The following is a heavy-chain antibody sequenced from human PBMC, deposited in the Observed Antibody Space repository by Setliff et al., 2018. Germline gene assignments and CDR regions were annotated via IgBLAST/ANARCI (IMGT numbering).Heavy chain of an antibody. CDR1: GFSLNSFR. CDR2: ISGSGSTT. D-gene: IGHD3-22*01. V-gene: IGHV3-48*04. Sequence: GGSLRLSCAASGFSLNSFRMTWIRQPPGKGLEWVSYISGSGSTTYYADSVRGRFTIYRDNAKSSLDLQMNSLRAEDTAVYYCARVYFYDSKQPPDYWGQGTLVTVSS. J-gene: IGHJ4*02. CDR3: ARVYFYDSKQPPDY.